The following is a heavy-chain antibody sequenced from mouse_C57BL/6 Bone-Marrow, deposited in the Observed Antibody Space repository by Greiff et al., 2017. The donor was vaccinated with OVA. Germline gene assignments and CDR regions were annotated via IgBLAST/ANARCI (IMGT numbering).Heavy chain of an antibody. D-gene: IGHD4-1*01. CDR2: IHPNSGST. J-gene: IGHJ2*01. V-gene: IGHV1-64*01. Sequence: QVQLQQPGAELVKPGASVKLSCKASGYTFTSYWMHWVKQRPGQGLEWIGMIHPNSGSTNYNEKFKGKATFTADTSSNTAYMQLSSLTTEDSAIYYCARANLFFDYWGQGTTLTVSS. CDR3: ARANLFFDY. CDR1: GYTFTSYW.